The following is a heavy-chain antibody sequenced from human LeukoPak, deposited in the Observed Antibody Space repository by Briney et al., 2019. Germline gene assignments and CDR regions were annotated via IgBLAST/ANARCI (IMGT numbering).Heavy chain of an antibody. CDR3: AREALKTHYYYDDSGYYADY. V-gene: IGHV3-30-3*01. D-gene: IGHD3-22*01. CDR1: GFTFSSYP. Sequence: PGGSLRLSCAGSGFTFSSYPMHWVRQAPGKGLEWVALTSYDGSGTYYADSVKGRFTISRDNSKNTLYLLLNSLKPEDTAVYFCAREALKTHYYYDDSGYYADYWGQGTLVTVSS. J-gene: IGHJ4*02. CDR2: TSYDGSGT.